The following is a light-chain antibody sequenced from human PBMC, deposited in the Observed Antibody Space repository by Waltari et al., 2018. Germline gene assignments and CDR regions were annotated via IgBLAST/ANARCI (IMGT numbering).Light chain of an antibody. CDR1: HSDVATFNS. CDR3: CSKGINQRV. V-gene: IGLV2-23*01. J-gene: IGLJ3*02. Sequence: QSALTQPASVSGSLGQSITIPCTGPHSDVATFNSVPWYQQHPGKAPKLLIYEGSRRPSGLSNRFSGSKSGNTASLTISGLQAEDEADYYCCSKGINQRVFGGGTKLTVL. CDR2: EGS.